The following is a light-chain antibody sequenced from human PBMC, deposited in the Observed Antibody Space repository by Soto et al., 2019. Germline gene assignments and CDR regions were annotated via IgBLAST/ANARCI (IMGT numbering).Light chain of an antibody. CDR2: DVS. V-gene: IGKV1-39*01. CDR1: QTISTY. J-gene: IGKJ4*01. CDR3: QQYYSYPPLT. Sequence: DIQMTQSPSSLSASVGDRVTISCRASQTISTYLHWYQHKPGRAPRLLISDVSTLQSGVPGRFRGSGSETEFTLTISCLQSEDFATYYCQQYYSYPPLTFGGGTKVEIK.